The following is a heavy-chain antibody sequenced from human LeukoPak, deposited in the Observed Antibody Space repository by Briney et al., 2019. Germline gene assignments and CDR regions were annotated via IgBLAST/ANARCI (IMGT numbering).Heavy chain of an antibody. Sequence: GGSLRLSCAASGFTFDDYAMHWVRQAPGKGLEWVSGISWNSGSIGYADSVKGRFTISRDNAKNSLYLQMNSLRAEDMALYYCAKDIYDFWSGSRTGAFDIWGQGTMVTVSS. CDR1: GFTFDDYA. J-gene: IGHJ3*02. D-gene: IGHD3-3*01. CDR2: ISWNSGSI. CDR3: AKDIYDFWSGSRTGAFDI. V-gene: IGHV3-9*03.